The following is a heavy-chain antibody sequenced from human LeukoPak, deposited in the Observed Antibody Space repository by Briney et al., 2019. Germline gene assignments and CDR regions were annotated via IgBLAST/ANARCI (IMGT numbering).Heavy chain of an antibody. Sequence: AGGSLRLSCAVSGFTFSRYWMTWVRQAPGKGLEWVANIKVDGSEKYYVDAVKGRFTISRDNARDSLYLQMNGLRAEDTAIYYCARAQWTAFDYYYYMDVWGKGTTVTVSS. D-gene: IGHD3/OR15-3a*01. V-gene: IGHV3-7*01. CDR2: IKVDGSEK. CDR1: GFTFSRYW. CDR3: ARAQWTAFDYYYYMDV. J-gene: IGHJ6*03.